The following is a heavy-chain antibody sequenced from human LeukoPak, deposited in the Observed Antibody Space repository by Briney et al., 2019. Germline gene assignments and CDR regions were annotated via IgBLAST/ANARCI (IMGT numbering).Heavy chain of an antibody. CDR1: GGSISSYY. J-gene: IGHJ4*02. CDR3: ARVAAAGYFDY. CDR2: IYYSGST. V-gene: IGHV4-59*01. Sequence: SETLSLTCTVSGGSISSYYWSWIRQPPGKGLEWIGYIYYSGSTNYNPSLKSRVTISVDTSKNQFSLKLSSVTAADAAVYYCARVAAAGYFDYWGQGTLVTVSS. D-gene: IGHD6-13*01.